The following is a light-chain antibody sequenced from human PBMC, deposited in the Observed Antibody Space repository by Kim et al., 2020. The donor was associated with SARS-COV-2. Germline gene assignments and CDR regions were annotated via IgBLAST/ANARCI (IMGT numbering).Light chain of an antibody. CDR1: QSVRSSY. CDR2: GAS. CDR3: QQYGTSWT. J-gene: IGKJ1*01. V-gene: IGKV3-20*01. Sequence: VSPGERATLSCRASQSVRSSYLAWYQQKAGQAHRLLIYGASNRATGIPARFSGSGSGADFTLTISRLEPEDFAVYYCQQYGTSWTFGQGTKVDIK.